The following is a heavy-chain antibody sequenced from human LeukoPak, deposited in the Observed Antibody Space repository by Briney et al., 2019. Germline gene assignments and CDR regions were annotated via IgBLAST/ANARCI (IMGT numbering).Heavy chain of an antibody. CDR3: ARESGYSYGSYYHYYMDV. J-gene: IGHJ6*03. CDR2: IYTTGST. D-gene: IGHD5-18*01. CDR1: GGSITSYY. V-gene: IGHV4-4*07. Sequence: PSETLSLTCTVSGGSITSYYWSWLRQPAGKGLEWIGRIYTTGSTTYNPPLKSRVTMSVDTSKNQFSLKLSSVTAADTAVYYCARESGYSYGSYYHYYMDVWGKGTTVTISS.